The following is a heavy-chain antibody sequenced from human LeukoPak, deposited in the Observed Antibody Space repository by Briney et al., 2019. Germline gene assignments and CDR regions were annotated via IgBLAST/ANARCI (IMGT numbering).Heavy chain of an antibody. V-gene: IGHV4-39*07. CDR3: ARDPQNNYYGSGSYYTGLDY. CDR1: GGSICSSSYY. Sequence: PSETLSLTCTVSGGSICSSSYYWGWIRQPPGKGLEWIGSIYYSGSTYYNPSLKSRVTISVDTSKNLFSLKLSSVTAADTAVYYCARDPQNNYYGSGSYYTGLDYWGQGTLVTVSS. D-gene: IGHD3-10*01. J-gene: IGHJ4*02. CDR2: IYYSGST.